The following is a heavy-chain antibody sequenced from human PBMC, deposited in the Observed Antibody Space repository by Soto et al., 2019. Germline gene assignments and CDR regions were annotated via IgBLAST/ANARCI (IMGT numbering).Heavy chain of an antibody. CDR3: ARVNFWSGYHPSSDY. CDR2: ISSSGSTI. D-gene: IGHD3-3*01. J-gene: IGHJ4*02. Sequence: VGSLRLSCAASGFTFSDYYMSWIRQAPGKGLEWVSYISSSGSTIYYADSVKGRFTISRDNAKNSLYLQMNSLRAEDTAVYYCARVNFWSGYHPSSDYWGQGTLVTVSS. CDR1: GFTFSDYY. V-gene: IGHV3-11*01.